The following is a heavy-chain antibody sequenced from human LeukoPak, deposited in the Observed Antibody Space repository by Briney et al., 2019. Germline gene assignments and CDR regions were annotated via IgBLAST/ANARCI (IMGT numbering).Heavy chain of an antibody. CDR1: GFTLSSYE. V-gene: IGHV3-48*03. Sequence: GGSLRLSCAASGFTLSSYEMNWVRQAPGKGLEWVSYISSSGSTIYYADSVKGRFTISRDNAKNSLYLQMNSLRAEDTAVYYCASRSGGDYAPYYYGMDVWGQGTTVTVSS. J-gene: IGHJ6*02. D-gene: IGHD4-17*01. CDR2: ISSSGSTI. CDR3: ASRSGGDYAPYYYGMDV.